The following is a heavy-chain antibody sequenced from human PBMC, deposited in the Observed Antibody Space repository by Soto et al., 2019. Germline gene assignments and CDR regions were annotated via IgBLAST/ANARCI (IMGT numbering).Heavy chain of an antibody. CDR1: GGSIASGGYS. V-gene: IGHV4-30-2*01. J-gene: IGHJ4*02. CDR3: AGRRDGYKY. CDR2: IYHSGGT. Sequence: QLQLQESGSGLVKPSQTLSLTCAASGGSIASGGYSWSWIRQPSGKGLEWIGYIYHSGGTYYNPSLKNRVTISIDMSTNHFSLNLSSVTAADTAVYSCAGRRDGYKYWGQGTLVTVSS. D-gene: IGHD5-12*01.